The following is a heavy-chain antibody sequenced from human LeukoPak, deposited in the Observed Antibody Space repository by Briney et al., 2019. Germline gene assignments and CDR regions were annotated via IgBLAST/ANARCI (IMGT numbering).Heavy chain of an antibody. D-gene: IGHD3-3*01. CDR2: ISSSSSYI. Sequence: GGSLRLSCAASGFTFSSYSMNWVRQAPGKGLEWVSSISSSSSYIYYADSVKGRFTISRDNAKNSLYLQMNSLRAEDTAVYYCARDQGFSYYFYYMDVWGKGTTVTVSS. V-gene: IGHV3-21*01. J-gene: IGHJ6*03. CDR1: GFTFSSYS. CDR3: ARDQGFSYYFYYMDV.